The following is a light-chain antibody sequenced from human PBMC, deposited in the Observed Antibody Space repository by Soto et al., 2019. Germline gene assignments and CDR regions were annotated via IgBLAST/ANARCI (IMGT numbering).Light chain of an antibody. V-gene: IGKV3-20*01. J-gene: IGKJ1*01. CDR2: GAS. CDR1: QSVSNNY. Sequence: EIVLTQSPGTLSLSPGESATLPCRASQSVSNNYLAWYQQKPGQAPRLLIYGASNRATGISDRFSGRGSGTDCSLSISRLEPEDFALYFCQQSGSSPWTFGQGTKVEIK. CDR3: QQSGSSPWT.